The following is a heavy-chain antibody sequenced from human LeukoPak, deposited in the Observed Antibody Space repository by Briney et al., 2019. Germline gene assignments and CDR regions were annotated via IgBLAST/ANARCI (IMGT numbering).Heavy chain of an antibody. D-gene: IGHD2-15*01. J-gene: IGHJ6*02. CDR1: GGSISSYY. CDR2: IYYSGST. CDR3: ARDVVVVAAISYGMDV. Sequence: SETLSLTCTVSGGSISSYYWSWIRQPPGKGLEWIGYIYYSGSTNYNPSLKSRVTISVDTSKNQFSLKLSSVTAADTAVYYCARDVVVVAAISYGMDVWGQGTTVTVSS. V-gene: IGHV4-59*01.